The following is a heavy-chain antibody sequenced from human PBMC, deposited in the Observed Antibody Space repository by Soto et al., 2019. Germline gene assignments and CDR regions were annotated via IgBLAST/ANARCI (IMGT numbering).Heavy chain of an antibody. CDR1: GYTFTGYY. CDR2: INPNSGGT. V-gene: IGHV1-2*04. CDR3: AILVRAENDAFDI. Sequence: ASVKVSCKASGYTFTGYYMHWVRQAPGQGLEWMGWINPNSGGTNYAQKFQGWVTMTRDTSICTAYMELSRLRSDDTAVYYCAILVRAENDAFDIWGQGTMVTVSS. J-gene: IGHJ3*02. D-gene: IGHD1-26*01.